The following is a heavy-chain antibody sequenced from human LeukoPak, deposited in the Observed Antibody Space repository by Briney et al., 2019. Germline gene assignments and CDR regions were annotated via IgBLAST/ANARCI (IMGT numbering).Heavy chain of an antibody. D-gene: IGHD3-22*01. CDR1: GGSISSSSYY. CDR3: ARAPLRYYYDSSGYYYVHWFDP. J-gene: IGHJ5*02. Sequence: SETLSLTCTVSGGSISSSSYYWGWIRQPPGKGLEWIGSIYYSGSTYYNPSLKSRVTISVDTSKNQFSLKLSSVTAADTAVYYCARAPLRYYYDSSGYYYVHWFDPWGQGTLVTVSS. V-gene: IGHV4-39*07. CDR2: IYYSGST.